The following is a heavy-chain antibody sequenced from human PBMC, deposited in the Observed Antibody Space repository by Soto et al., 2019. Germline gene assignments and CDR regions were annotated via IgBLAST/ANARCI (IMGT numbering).Heavy chain of an antibody. CDR1: GYTFNTYW. CDR3: ARRSRPPYCSGNSRFHNWFDV. CDR2: IYPGDSDT. D-gene: IGHD2-15*01. V-gene: IGHV5-51*01. J-gene: IGHJ5*02. Sequence: PGESLKISCKGSGYTFNTYWVAWVRQMPGKGLEWMGIIYPGDSDTRYSPSFQGQVTISADKSISTAYLQWSGLKASDTAMYYCARRSRPPYCSGNSRFHNWFDVWGQGTLVTVSS.